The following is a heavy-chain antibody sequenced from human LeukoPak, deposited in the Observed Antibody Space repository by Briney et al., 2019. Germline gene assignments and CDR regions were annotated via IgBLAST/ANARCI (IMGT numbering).Heavy chain of an antibody. CDR3: ARVVVVAATRGTWYFDL. CDR2: IIAYNGNI. D-gene: IGHD2-15*01. Sequence: ASVKVSCKASGYPLSNYGITWVRQAPGQGLEWMGWIIAYNGNIHYAQKVQGRVTMTTDTSTSTAYMELRSLRSDDTAVCYCARVVVVAATRGTWYFDLWGRGTLVTVSS. CDR1: GYPLSNYG. V-gene: IGHV1-18*01. J-gene: IGHJ2*01.